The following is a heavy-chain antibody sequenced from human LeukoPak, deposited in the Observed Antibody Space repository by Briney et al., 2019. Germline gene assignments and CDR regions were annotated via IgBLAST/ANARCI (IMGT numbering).Heavy chain of an antibody. J-gene: IGHJ6*02. V-gene: IGHV1-24*01. CDR2: FDPEDGET. D-gene: IGHD4-17*01. Sequence: ASVKVSCKVSGYTLTELSMHWVRQAPGKGLEWMGGFDPEDGETIYAQKFQGRVTMTEDTSTDTAYMELSSLRSEDTAVYYCAREAVTTGMDYYYYYGMDVWGQGTTVTVSS. CDR3: AREAVTTGMDYYYYYGMDV. CDR1: GYTLTELS.